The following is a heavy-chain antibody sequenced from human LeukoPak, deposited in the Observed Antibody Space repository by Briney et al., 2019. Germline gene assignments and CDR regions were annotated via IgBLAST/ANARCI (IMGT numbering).Heavy chain of an antibody. CDR2: ISYDGTNK. J-gene: IGHJ3*02. V-gene: IGHV3-30-3*01. Sequence: PGGSLRLSCAASGFTFSSYAMHWVRQAPGKGLEWVSVISYDGTNKYYADSVKGRFTISRDSSKNTLYLQMNSLRAEDTAVYYCARVVASYSYGLYDALDIWGQGTVVTVSS. D-gene: IGHD3-16*01. CDR3: ARVVASYSYGLYDALDI. CDR1: GFTFSSYA.